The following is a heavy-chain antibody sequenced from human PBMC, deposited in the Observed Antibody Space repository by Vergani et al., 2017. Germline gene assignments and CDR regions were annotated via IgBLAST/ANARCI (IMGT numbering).Heavy chain of an antibody. Sequence: EVELVHSGPQIRKPRESLTISCRGSDYSFGNYRIGWLRQMPGKGLEWMGIIYPSDSDTRYSPTFQGQITISADKSISTAFLQWDSLKASDTTLYYCAGRTTYTDSWGQGTLVTVSS. J-gene: IGHJ4*02. D-gene: IGHD1-1*01. V-gene: IGHV5-51*03. CDR2: IYPSDSDT. CDR3: AGRTTYTDS. CDR1: DYSFGNYR.